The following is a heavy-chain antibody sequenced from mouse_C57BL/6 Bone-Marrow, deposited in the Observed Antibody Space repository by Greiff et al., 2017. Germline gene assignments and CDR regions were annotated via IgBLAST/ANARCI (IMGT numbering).Heavy chain of an antibody. Sequence: EVQLQQSGAELVRPGASVKLSCTASGFNIKDDYMHWVKQRPEQGLEWIGWIDPENGDTEYASKFQGKATITAETSSNAAYLQLSSLTSEDTAVYYCTTRYYGSSYHWYFEVWGTGTTVTVSS. CDR3: TTRYYGSSYHWYFEV. CDR1: GFNIKDDY. V-gene: IGHV14-4*01. CDR2: IDPENGDT. D-gene: IGHD1-1*01. J-gene: IGHJ1*03.